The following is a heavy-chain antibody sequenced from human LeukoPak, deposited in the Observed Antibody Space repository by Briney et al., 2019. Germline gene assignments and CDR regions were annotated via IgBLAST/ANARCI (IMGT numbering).Heavy chain of an antibody. Sequence: SVKVSCKASGGTLSNIVISWVRQAPGQGLEWMGGIIAIFGTTNYAQKFQGRVTITADKSTRTVYMEMRSLRSEDTAVYYCARIVGSTGGESWGQGTMVTVSS. CDR3: ARIVGSTGGES. J-gene: IGHJ3*01. D-gene: IGHD1-26*01. CDR2: IIAIFGTT. CDR1: GGTLSNIV. V-gene: IGHV1-69*06.